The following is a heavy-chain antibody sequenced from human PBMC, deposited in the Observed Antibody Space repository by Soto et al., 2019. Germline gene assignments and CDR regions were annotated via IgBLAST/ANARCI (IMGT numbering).Heavy chain of an antibody. CDR3: AKDGITTRVVFHESQERATDGLDV. Sequence: GSLRLSCAASGFTFSSYAMSWVRQAPGKGLEWVSGISATGGTTYYAASVKGRFTISRDNSENTLYLQMNSLRVEDTALYYCAKDGITTRVVFHESQERATDGLDVWGQGTTVTVSS. V-gene: IGHV3-23*01. D-gene: IGHD3-22*01. CDR2: ISATGGTT. J-gene: IGHJ6*02. CDR1: GFTFSSYA.